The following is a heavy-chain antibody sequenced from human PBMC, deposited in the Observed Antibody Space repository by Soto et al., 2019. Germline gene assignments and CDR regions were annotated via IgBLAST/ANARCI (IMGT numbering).Heavy chain of an antibody. V-gene: IGHV1-69*13. Sequence: ASVKVSCKASGGTFSSYAISWVRQAPGQGLEWMGGIIPIFGTANYAQKFQGRVTITADESTSTAYMELSSLRSEDTAVYYCARAVSGSLTISAEEFDYWGQGTLVTVSS. D-gene: IGHD3-3*01. CDR2: IIPIFGTA. CDR1: GGTFSSYA. CDR3: ARAVSGSLTISAEEFDY. J-gene: IGHJ4*02.